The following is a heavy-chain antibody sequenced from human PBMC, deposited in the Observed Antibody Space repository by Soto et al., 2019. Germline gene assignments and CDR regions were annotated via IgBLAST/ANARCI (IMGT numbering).Heavy chain of an antibody. CDR1: GGTFSSYA. CDR2: IIPIFGAT. D-gene: IGHD2-2*03. CDR3: ARGFGYCSSTTCYPTTYYYYGMDV. Sequence: SLKVSCKASGGTFSSYAISWVRQAPGQGLEWMGGIIPIFGATNYAQKFQGRVTITADESTSTAYMELSSLRSEDTAVFYCARGFGYCSSTTCYPTTYYYYGMDVWGQGTTVTVSS. J-gene: IGHJ6*02. V-gene: IGHV1-69*13.